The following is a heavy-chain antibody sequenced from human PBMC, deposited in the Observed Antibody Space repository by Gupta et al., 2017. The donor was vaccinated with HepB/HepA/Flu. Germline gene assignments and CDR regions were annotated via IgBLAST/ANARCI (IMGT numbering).Heavy chain of an antibody. V-gene: IGHV3-21*01. D-gene: IGHD6-6*01. CDR2: ISSSSGYI. CDR1: GSTFGSFS. J-gene: IGHJ5*02. CDR3: AGGGYSSSNDWFDP. Sequence: EVQLVESGGGLVKPGGSLGLSGAGSGSTFGSFSMNWVRQAPGKGLEWVSSISSSSGYIYYADSVKGRFTISRDNAKNSLYLQMNSLRAEXTAMYYCAGGGYSSSNDWFDPWGQGTLVTVSS.